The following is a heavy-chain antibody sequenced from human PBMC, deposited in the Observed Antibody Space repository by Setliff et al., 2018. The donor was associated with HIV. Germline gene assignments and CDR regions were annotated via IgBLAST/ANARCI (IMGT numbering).Heavy chain of an antibody. CDR1: GGSISSYY. V-gene: IGHV4-59*01. J-gene: IGHJ6*03. D-gene: IGHD3-3*01. CDR3: ARSYYNFANGYYYYYYMDV. CDR2: IYYSGST. Sequence: PSETLSLTCTVSGGSISSYYWSWIRQPPGKGLEWIGYIYYSGSTNYNPSLKSRVTISVDTSKNQFSLKLSSVTAADTAVYYCARSYYNFANGYYYYYYMDVWGKGTTVTVSS.